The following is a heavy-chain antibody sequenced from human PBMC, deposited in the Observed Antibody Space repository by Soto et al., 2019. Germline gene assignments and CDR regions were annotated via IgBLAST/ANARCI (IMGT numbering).Heavy chain of an antibody. V-gene: IGHV3-23*01. CDR2: LTPGGEAT. D-gene: IGHD1-26*01. Sequence: LRLSCAASGFTFSAYAMTWVRQAPGEGLEWVSALTPGGEATHYIDSVKGRFTISRDNAKNTLYLQMNSLTAADTAVYYCAKDSPVSGKLQDLDYWGQGTLVTVYS. J-gene: IGHJ4*02. CDR1: GFTFSAYA. CDR3: AKDSPVSGKLQDLDY.